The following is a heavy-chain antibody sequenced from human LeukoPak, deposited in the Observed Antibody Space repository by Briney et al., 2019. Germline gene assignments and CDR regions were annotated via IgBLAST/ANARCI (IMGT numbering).Heavy chain of an antibody. J-gene: IGHJ6*04. D-gene: IGHD3-10*02. CDR1: GFTFSSYW. V-gene: IGHV3-48*04. CDR3: AELGITMIGGV. Sequence: PGGSLRLSCAASGFTFSSYWMSWVRQAPGKGLIWVSYISTSGNTIHYADSVKGRFTISRDNAKNSLYLQMNSLRAEDTAVYDCAELGITMIGGVWGKGTTVTISS. CDR2: ISTSGNTI.